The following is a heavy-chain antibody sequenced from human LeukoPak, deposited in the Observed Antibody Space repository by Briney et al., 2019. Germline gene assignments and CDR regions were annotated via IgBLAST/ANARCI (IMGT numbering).Heavy chain of an antibody. CDR2: ISASGSYT. CDR3: ARDKSYGDSEDY. CDR1: GFSFSDEY. Sequence: GGSLRLSSAASGFSFSDEYMSWIRQAPGQGLEWISYISASGSYTNYADSVKGRFTISRDNAKTSLYLQMNTLRAEDTAVYYCARDKSYGDSEDYWGQGTLVTVSS. V-gene: IGHV3-11*05. J-gene: IGHJ4*02. D-gene: IGHD4-17*01.